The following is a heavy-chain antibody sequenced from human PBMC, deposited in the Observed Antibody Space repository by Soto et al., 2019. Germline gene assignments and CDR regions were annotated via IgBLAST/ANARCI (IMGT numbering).Heavy chain of an antibody. CDR1: GYTFTGCY. D-gene: IGHD3-3*01. CDR3: ARGRNFLDLLDY. Sequence: ASVKVSCKASGYTFTGCYIHWVRQAPGQGLEWMGWINPNSGGTNYAHKFQGRVAMTRNTSISSVSMDLRRLRFDDTAVYYCARGRNFLDLLDYWGQGTQVTVSS. J-gene: IGHJ4*02. CDR2: INPNSGGT. V-gene: IGHV1-2*02.